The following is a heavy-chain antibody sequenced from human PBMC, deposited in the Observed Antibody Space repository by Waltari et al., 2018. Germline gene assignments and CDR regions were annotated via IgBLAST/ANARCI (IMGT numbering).Heavy chain of an antibody. Sequence: VLLEESGQGLVKPSETLSLTCTVSGGSISGFYWTWIRHPPGRGLEYIGYIFYTGNTNYNPSLNSRVIISVDTSRNQFSLKMRSLTAADTAVYYCARLGGDRFGSLRHCGPASCTTWIDPWGRGTLVTVSS. CDR1: GGSISGFY. D-gene: IGHD2-2*01. CDR2: IFYTGNT. J-gene: IGHJ5*02. V-gene: IGHV4-59*01. CDR3: ARLGGDRFGSLRHCGPASCTTWIDP.